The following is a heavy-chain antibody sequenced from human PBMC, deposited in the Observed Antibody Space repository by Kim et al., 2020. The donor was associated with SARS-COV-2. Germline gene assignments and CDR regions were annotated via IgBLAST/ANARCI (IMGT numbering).Heavy chain of an antibody. V-gene: IGHV3-33*01. J-gene: IGHJ4*02. CDR1: GFTFSSYG. D-gene: IGHD5-18*01. CDR3: ARDMDTTTTIDY. CDR2: MWDDGTTK. Sequence: GGSLRLSCAASGFTFSSYGMHWVRQAPGKGLEWVAVMWDDGTTKYYGDSVKGRFTISRDNSRNTLYLQMNSLRTEDTAVYYCARDMDTTTTIDYWGQGTL.